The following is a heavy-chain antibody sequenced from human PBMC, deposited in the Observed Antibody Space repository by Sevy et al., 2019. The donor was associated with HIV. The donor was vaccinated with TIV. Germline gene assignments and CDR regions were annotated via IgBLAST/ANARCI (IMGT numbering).Heavy chain of an antibody. V-gene: IGHV1-58*01. Sequence: ASVKVSCTASGIIFSNSAVQWVRQTRGPRLEWIGWIVVGSGVSDYAQKLQQRVTISRDVSTRTAYMELSSLRSQDTAVYYCAAEDMTTLGGPLRVFNLWGQGTMVTVSS. CDR1: GIIFSNSA. CDR2: IVVGSGVS. D-gene: IGHD3-16*01. CDR3: AAEDMTTLGGPLRVFNL. J-gene: IGHJ3*01.